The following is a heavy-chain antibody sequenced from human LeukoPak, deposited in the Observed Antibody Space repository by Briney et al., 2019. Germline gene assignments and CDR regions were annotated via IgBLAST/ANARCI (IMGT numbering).Heavy chain of an antibody. J-gene: IGHJ4*02. CDR3: ARDPAHVRGVPFDY. Sequence: SSQTLSLTCTVSGGSISSGDYYWNWIRQPPGKGLEWIGYIYYSGSTYYNPSLKSRVTISVDTSKNQFSLKLSSVTAADTAVYYCARDPAHVRGVPFDYWGQGTLVTVSS. V-gene: IGHV4-30-4*01. CDR2: IYYSGST. D-gene: IGHD3-10*02. CDR1: GGSISSGDYY.